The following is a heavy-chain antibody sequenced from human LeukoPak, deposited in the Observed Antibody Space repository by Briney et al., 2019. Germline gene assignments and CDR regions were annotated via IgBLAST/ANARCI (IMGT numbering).Heavy chain of an antibody. V-gene: IGHV1-18*01. CDR2: ISAYNGNT. Sequence: ASVKVSCKASGYTFTSYGISWVRQAPGQGLEWMGWISAYNGNTNYAQNLQGRVTMTTDTSTNTAYMELRSLRSDDTAVYYCARCDYVWGNYRYRPIPYFDYWGQGTLVTVSS. J-gene: IGHJ4*02. CDR1: GYTFTSYG. D-gene: IGHD3-16*02. CDR3: ARCDYVWGNYRYRPIPYFDY.